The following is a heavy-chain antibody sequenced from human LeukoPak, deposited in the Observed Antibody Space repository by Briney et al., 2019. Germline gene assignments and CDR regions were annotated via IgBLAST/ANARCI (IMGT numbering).Heavy chain of an antibody. Sequence: GGSLRLSCAASGFTFSSYAMSWVRQAPGKGLEWVSAISGSGGSTYYADSVKGRVTISRDNSKNTLYLQMKSLRAKDTAVYYCAKERYPLLTGYFAWGQGTLVTVSS. J-gene: IGHJ5*02. CDR2: ISGSGGST. D-gene: IGHD3-9*01. CDR1: GFTFSSYA. V-gene: IGHV3-23*01. CDR3: AKERYPLLTGYFA.